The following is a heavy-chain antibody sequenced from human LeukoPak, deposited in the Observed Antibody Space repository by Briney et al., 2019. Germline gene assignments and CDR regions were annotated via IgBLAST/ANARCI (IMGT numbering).Heavy chain of an antibody. CDR2: INHSGST. CDR1: GGSLSGYY. V-gene: IGHV4-34*01. D-gene: IGHD3-16*02. J-gene: IGHJ3*02. Sequence: SSETLSLTCAVYGGSLSGYYWSWIRQPPGKGLEWIGEINHSGSTNYNPSLKSRVTISVDTSKNQFSLKLSSVTAADTAVYYCARTLAIRIMITFGGVIVPDAFDIWGQGTMVTGSS. CDR3: ARTLAIRIMITFGGVIVPDAFDI.